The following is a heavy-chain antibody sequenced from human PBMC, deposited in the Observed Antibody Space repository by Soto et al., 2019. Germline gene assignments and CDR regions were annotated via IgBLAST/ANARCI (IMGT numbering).Heavy chain of an antibody. CDR1: GYTFTSYG. CDR2: ISAYNGNT. V-gene: IGHV1-18*04. D-gene: IGHD6-13*01. CDR3: ARDLNRGSSWTFFDY. Sequence: DSGKVACNPSGYTFTSYGIYRVRHAPGQGLEWMGWISAYNGNTNYEQKIKGRVTITADESTSKAYMELSSLRSEDTAVYYCARDLNRGSSWTFFDYWGQGTLVTVSS. J-gene: IGHJ4*02.